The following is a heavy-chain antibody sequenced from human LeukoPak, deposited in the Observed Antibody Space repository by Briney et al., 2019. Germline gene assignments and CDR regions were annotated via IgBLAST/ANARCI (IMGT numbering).Heavy chain of an antibody. J-gene: IGHJ2*01. CDR2: ISYDGSNK. V-gene: IGHV3-30*03. CDR1: GFTLSSYG. CDR3: AMKSTVNALWYFDL. Sequence: AGGSLRLSCAASGFTLSSYGMHWVRQAPGKGLEWVAVISYDGSNKYYADSVKGRFTISRDNSKNTLYLQMNSLRAEHTAVYYCAMKSTVNALWYFDLWGRGTLVTVSS. D-gene: IGHD4-17*01.